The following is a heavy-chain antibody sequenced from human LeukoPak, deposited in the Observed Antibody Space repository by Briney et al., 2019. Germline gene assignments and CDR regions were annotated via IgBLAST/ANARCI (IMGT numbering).Heavy chain of an antibody. V-gene: IGHV4-4*09. CDR3: ARFHSGPSGWYVLWYFDL. D-gene: IGHD6-19*01. Sequence: SETLSLTCTVSGGSVSSYYWSWIRQPPGKGLEWIGYIYNSESTNYSSSLKSRVTMSVDTSKNQFFLKLSSVTAADTAVYYCARFHSGPSGWYVLWYFDLWGRGTLVTVSS. CDR2: IYNSEST. J-gene: IGHJ2*01. CDR1: GGSVSSYY.